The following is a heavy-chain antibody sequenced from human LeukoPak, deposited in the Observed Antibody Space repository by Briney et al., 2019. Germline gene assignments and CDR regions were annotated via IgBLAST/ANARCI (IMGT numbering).Heavy chain of an antibody. J-gene: IGHJ4*02. CDR2: LSPTSGDT. D-gene: IGHD1-26*01. CDR1: GYTFTTYD. Sequence: ASVKVSCKASGYTFTTYDINWVRQAPGQGLEWLGWLSPTSGDTGYAQKFQGRVTMTRDTSTSTVYMELSSLTSDDTAVYYCARGEAIVGSYWGQGTLVTVSS. CDR3: ARGEAIVGSY. V-gene: IGHV1-8*01.